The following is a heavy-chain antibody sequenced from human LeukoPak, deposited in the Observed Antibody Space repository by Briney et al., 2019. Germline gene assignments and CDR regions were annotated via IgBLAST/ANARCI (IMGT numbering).Heavy chain of an antibody. J-gene: IGHJ3*02. Sequence: SDTLSLTCTVSGGPISSYYWRWIRQPAGKGLEWIGCIYTSGSTNHNPSLKSRVTMSVDTSKNQFALKLSSVAAADPAVYYRARESDPVGASSDDAFDIWRQGTMLTVCS. D-gene: IGHD1-26*01. V-gene: IGHV4-4*07. CDR2: IYTSGST. CDR1: GGPISSYY. CDR3: ARESDPVGASSDDAFDI.